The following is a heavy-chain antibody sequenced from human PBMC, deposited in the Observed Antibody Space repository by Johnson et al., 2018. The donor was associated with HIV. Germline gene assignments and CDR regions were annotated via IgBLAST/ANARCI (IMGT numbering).Heavy chain of an antibody. D-gene: IGHD4-23*01. CDR2: ISGSGGST. CDR3: AKHGYGGNVFDAFDI. Sequence: MQLVESGGGLVQPGGSLRLSCAASGFTFSSYAMRWVRQAPGNGLEWVSAISGSGGSTSYADPVKGRFTISRDNSKNTLYLQMNSLRADDTAVYYCAKHGYGGNVFDAFDIWGQGTMVTVSS. CDR1: GFTFSSYA. J-gene: IGHJ3*02. V-gene: IGHV3-23*04.